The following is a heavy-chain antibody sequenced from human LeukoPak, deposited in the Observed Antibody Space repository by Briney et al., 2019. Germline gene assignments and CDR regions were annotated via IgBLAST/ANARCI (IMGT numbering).Heavy chain of an antibody. V-gene: IGHV4-39*07. CDR2: IFYNGNT. J-gene: IGHJ5*01. D-gene: IGHD3-10*01. CDR3: ARDSNHYGSGTYFLFDS. Sequence: SETLSLTCTVSGGSISSTEYYWGWIRQPPGKGLEWIGSIFYNGNTYFNPSLKSRVTLSLDTSKNHFSLRLTSVTAADTAVYYCARDSNHYGSGTYFLFDSWGQGSLVTVSS. CDR1: GGSISSTEYY.